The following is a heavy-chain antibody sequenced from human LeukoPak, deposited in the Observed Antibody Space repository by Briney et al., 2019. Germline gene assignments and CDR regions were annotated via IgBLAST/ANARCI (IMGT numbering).Heavy chain of an antibody. D-gene: IGHD2-15*01. CDR2: IYYSGST. CDR1: GGSISSSSYY. CDR3: ARGVYSDAFDI. J-gene: IGHJ3*02. Sequence: SETLSLTCTVSGGSISSSSYYWAWIRQPPGKGLEWIGSIYYSGSTYYNPSLKSRVTISVDTSKNQFSLKLSSVTAADTAVYYCARGVYSDAFDIWGQGTMVTVSS. V-gene: IGHV4-39*07.